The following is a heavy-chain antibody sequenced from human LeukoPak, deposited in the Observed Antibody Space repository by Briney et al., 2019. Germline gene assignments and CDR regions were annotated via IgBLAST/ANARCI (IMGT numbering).Heavy chain of an antibody. Sequence: PSETLSLTCTVSGGSISSYYWSWIRQPPGKGLEWIGYIYYSGSTNYNPSLKSRVTISVDTSKNQFSLKLSSVTAADTAVYYCARGTSGYSYGGWVAFDIWGQGTMVTVSS. D-gene: IGHD5-18*01. CDR3: ARGTSGYSYGGWVAFDI. CDR1: GGSISSYY. V-gene: IGHV4-59*01. CDR2: IYYSGST. J-gene: IGHJ3*02.